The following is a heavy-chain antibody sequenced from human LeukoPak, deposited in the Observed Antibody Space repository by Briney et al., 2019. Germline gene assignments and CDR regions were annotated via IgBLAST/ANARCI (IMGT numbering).Heavy chain of an antibody. D-gene: IGHD6-13*01. J-gene: IGHJ4*02. CDR1: GFTFSSYS. Sequence: GSLRLSCAASGFTFSSYSMNWVRQAPGKGLEWVSYISSSSSTIYYADSVKGRFTISRDNAKNSLYLQMNSLRAEDTAVYYCARGTAAALDYWGQGTLVTVSS. V-gene: IGHV3-48*01. CDR3: ARGTAAALDY. CDR2: ISSSSSTI.